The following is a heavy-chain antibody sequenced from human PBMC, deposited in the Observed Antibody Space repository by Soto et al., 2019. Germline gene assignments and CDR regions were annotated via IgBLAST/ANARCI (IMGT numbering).Heavy chain of an antibody. CDR2: ISAYNGNT. CDR3: ARSSIVVVPAAPQRYYYMDV. Sequence: QVQLVQSGAEVKKPGASVKVSCKASGYTFTSYGISWVRQAPGQGLEWMGWISAYNGNTNYAQKLQGRVTMTTDTSTSPAYMELRSLRSDDTAVYYCARSSIVVVPAAPQRYYYMDVWGKGTTVTVSS. CDR1: GYTFTSYG. J-gene: IGHJ6*03. V-gene: IGHV1-18*01. D-gene: IGHD2-2*01.